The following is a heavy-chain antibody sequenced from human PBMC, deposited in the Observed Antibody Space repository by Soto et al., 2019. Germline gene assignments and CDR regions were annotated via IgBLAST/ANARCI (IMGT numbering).Heavy chain of an antibody. CDR1: GFKFSNAW. CDR2: IKSKTNGGTT. Sequence: EVQLVESGGGLVKAGASLRVSCAASGFKFSNAWMSWVRQAPGKGLEWVGRIKSKTNGGTTDYAAPVKGRFSISRDDSKNTQYLQMNSLKTEDRAVYYCTTDDPINRSWGQGTLVTVSS. V-gene: IGHV3-15*01. J-gene: IGHJ4*02. CDR3: TTDDPINRS.